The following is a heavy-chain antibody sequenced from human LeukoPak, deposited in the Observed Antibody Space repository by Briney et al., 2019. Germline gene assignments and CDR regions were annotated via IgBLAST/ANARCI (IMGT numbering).Heavy chain of an antibody. CDR3: AREGGIYDSSGSLPDY. CDR1: GGTFSSYA. D-gene: IGHD3-22*01. Sequence: SVKVSCKASGGTFSSYAISWVRQAPGQGLEWMGGIIPIFGTANYAQKFQGRVTITADESTSTAYMELSSLRSEDTAVYYCAREGGIYDSSGSLPDYWGQGTLVTVSS. J-gene: IGHJ4*02. CDR2: IIPIFGTA. V-gene: IGHV1-69*13.